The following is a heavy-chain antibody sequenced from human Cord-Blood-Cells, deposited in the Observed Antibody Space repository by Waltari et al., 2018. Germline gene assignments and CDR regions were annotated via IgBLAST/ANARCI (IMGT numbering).Heavy chain of an antibody. Sequence: EVQLLESGGGLVQPGGSLRLSCAASGVTFRSHAISWVRQAPVRGLEWVTAIRCSGGSTYYADSVKGRFTIARDNAKNTLYLQMNSLRAEDTAVYYCAKVSLGHDAFDIWGQGTMVTVSS. D-gene: IGHD7-27*01. CDR3: AKVSLGHDAFDI. J-gene: IGHJ3*02. CDR1: GVTFRSHA. CDR2: IRCSGGST. V-gene: IGHV3-23*01.